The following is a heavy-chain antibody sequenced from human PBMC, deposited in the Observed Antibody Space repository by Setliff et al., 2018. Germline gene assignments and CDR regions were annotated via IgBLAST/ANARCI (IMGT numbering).Heavy chain of an antibody. D-gene: IGHD3-3*01. Sequence: ASVKVSCKASGYTFRQSIVSWVRQAPGQGLEWLGWIGVYSGNTYSAQRFQGRVSLTTDESTNTAYLELRGLRSDDTAVYYCMRLVRFCSRTVCQRTSGNEAWGQGTLVTVSS. V-gene: IGHV1-18*01. CDR2: IGVYSGNT. CDR3: MRLVRFCSRTVCQRTSGNEA. CDR1: GYTFRQSI. J-gene: IGHJ5*02.